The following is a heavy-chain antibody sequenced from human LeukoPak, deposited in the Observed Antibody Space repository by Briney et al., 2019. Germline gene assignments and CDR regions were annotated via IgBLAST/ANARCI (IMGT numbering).Heavy chain of an antibody. CDR2: IDPSDSYT. CDR1: GYSFTSYW. D-gene: IGHD4-17*01. Sequence: GESLKISCKGSGYSFTSYWISWVRQMPGKGLEWMGRIDPSDSYTNCSPSFQGHVTISADKSISTAYLQWSSLKASDTAMYYCARHGTVTTPWFDPWGQGTLVTVSS. J-gene: IGHJ5*02. V-gene: IGHV5-10-1*01. CDR3: ARHGTVTTPWFDP.